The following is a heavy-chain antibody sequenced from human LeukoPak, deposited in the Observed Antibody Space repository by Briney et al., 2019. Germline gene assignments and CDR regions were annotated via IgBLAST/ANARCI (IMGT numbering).Heavy chain of an antibody. CDR2: ISGSGSHT. J-gene: IGHJ4*02. CDR3: AKDISGYYRPFDY. Sequence: GGSLRLSCAASGFSFSGYAMSWVRQAPGKGLEWISSISGSGSHTYHADSVKGRFTISRDNSKNTLYLQMNSLRAEDTAVYYCAKDISGYYRPFDYWGQGTLVTVSS. D-gene: IGHD3-22*01. V-gene: IGHV3-23*01. CDR1: GFSFSGYA.